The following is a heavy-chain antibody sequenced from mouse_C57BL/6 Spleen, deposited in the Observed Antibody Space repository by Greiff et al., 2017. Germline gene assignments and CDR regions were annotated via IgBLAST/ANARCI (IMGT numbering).Heavy chain of an antibody. V-gene: IGHV5-4*01. J-gene: IGHJ4*01. Sequence: EVQLVESGGGLVKPGGSLKLSCAASGFTFSSYAMSWVRQTPEKRLEWVATISDGGSYTYYPDNVKGRFTISRDKAKNNLYLQMSHLKSEDTAMYYCARARRAMGYWGPGTSVTVSS. CDR3: ARARRAMGY. CDR2: ISDGGSYT. CDR1: GFTFSSYA.